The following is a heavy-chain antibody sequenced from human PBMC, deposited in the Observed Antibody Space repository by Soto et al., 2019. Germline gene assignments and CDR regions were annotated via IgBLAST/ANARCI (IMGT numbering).Heavy chain of an antibody. D-gene: IGHD6-19*01. V-gene: IGHV3-33*01. J-gene: IGHJ4*02. CDR1: GFTFSSYG. CDR3: ARARREAVAGYFDY. CDR2: IWYDGSKQ. Sequence: QVQLVESGGGVVQPWRSLRVSCAASGFTFSSYGMQWVRQAPGKGLEWLAVIWYDGSKQYYADYVKDRFTISRDNSKSTLYMQMNSLRVEDTAVYFCARARREAVAGYFDYWCQGTLVDVSS.